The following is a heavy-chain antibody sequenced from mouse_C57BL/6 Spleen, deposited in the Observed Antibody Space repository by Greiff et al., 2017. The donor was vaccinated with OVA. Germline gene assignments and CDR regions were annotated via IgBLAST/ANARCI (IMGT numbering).Heavy chain of an antibody. Sequence: QVQLQQPGAELVMPGASVKLSCKASGYTFTSYWMHWVKQRPGQGLEWIGEIDPSDSYTNYNQKFKGKSTLTVDKSSRTAYMQLSSLTSEDSAVYYCARYYGSSYNWYFDVWGTGTTVTVSS. CDR2: IDPSDSYT. V-gene: IGHV1-69*01. D-gene: IGHD1-1*01. J-gene: IGHJ1*03. CDR3: ARYYGSSYNWYFDV. CDR1: GYTFTSYW.